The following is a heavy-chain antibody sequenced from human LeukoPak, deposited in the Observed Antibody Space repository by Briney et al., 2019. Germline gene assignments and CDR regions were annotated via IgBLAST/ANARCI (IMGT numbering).Heavy chain of an antibody. CDR3: ARDPRYGSGQTWFDP. V-gene: IGHV1-46*01. Sequence: ASVKVSCKASGYTFTSYYMHWVRRAPGQGLEWMGIINPSGGSTNYAQKLQDRVTMTRDTSTSTVYMELSSLRSEDTAVYYCARDPRYGSGQTWFDPWGQGTLVTVSS. CDR2: INPSGGST. J-gene: IGHJ5*02. CDR1: GYTFTSYY. D-gene: IGHD3-10*01.